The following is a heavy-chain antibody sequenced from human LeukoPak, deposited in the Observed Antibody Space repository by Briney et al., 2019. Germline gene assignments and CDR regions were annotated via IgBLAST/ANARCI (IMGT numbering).Heavy chain of an antibody. CDR2: IHSTGNS. J-gene: IGHJ6*02. V-gene: IGHV4-39*01. CDR1: GGSISGTDLY. D-gene: IGHD2-15*01. CDR3: EKDSHLDV. Sequence: SETLSLTCTVSGGSISGTDLYWGWIRQLPGKGLEWIGNIHSTGNSLCNPSLKSRVTISIDTSKNQFSLKLSSVTAADTAVYYCEKDSHLDVWGHGTTVTVSS.